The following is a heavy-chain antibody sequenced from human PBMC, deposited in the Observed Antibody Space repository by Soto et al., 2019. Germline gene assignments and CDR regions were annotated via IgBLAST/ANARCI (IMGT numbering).Heavy chain of an antibody. CDR3: ARGSGLGYCSGGSCYSDY. CDR2: MNPNSGNT. J-gene: IGHJ4*02. Sequence: ASVKVSCKASGYTFTSYDINWVRQATGQGLEWMGWMNPNSGNTGYAQKFQGRVTMTRNTSISTAYMELSSLRSEDTAVYYCARGSGLGYCSGGSCYSDYWGQGTLVTVSS. D-gene: IGHD2-15*01. CDR1: GYTFTSYD. V-gene: IGHV1-8*01.